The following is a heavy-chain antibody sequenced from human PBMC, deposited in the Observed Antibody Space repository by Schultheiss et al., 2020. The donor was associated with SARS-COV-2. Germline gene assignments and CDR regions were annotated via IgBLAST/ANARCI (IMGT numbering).Heavy chain of an antibody. Sequence: SQTLSLTCAVYGGSFSGYYWSWIRQPPGKGLEWSGEINHSGSTNYNPSLKSRVTISVDTSKNQFSLKLSSVTAADTAVYYCARETGYSSGWVRGNNWFDPWGQGTLVTVSS. CDR3: ARETGYSSGWVRGNNWFDP. V-gene: IGHV4-34*01. J-gene: IGHJ5*02. CDR2: INHSGST. D-gene: IGHD6-19*01. CDR1: GGSFSGYY.